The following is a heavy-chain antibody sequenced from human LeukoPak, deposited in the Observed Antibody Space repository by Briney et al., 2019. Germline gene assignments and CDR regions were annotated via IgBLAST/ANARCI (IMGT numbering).Heavy chain of an antibody. V-gene: IGHV3-23*01. CDR2: ISGSGGST. J-gene: IGHJ3*02. Sequence: PGGSLRLSCAASGFTFSSYAMSWVRQAPGKGLEWVSAISGSGGSTYYADSVKGRFTISRDNSKNTLYLQMNSLRAEDTAVYYCAKDSLPYSNYVVGDAFDIWGQGTMVTVSS. CDR3: AKDSLPYSNYVVGDAFDI. CDR1: GFTFSSYA. D-gene: IGHD4-11*01.